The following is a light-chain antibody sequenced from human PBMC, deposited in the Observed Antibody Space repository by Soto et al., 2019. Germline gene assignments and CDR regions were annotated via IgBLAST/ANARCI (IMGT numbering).Light chain of an antibody. CDR3: CSYAGGYTYL. J-gene: IGLJ1*01. V-gene: IGLV2-11*01. Sequence: QPALTLPRSGSGTTEQSVTISCTGTGNDVGAYNYVSWYQQHPGRPPKLMIYDVARWPSGVPDRFSGSKSGNTASLTISGLQAEDEADYFCCSYAGGYTYLFGTGTKVTVL. CDR2: DVA. CDR1: GNDVGAYNY.